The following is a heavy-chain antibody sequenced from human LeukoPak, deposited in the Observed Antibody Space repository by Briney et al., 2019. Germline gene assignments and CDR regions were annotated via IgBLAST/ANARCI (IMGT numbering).Heavy chain of an antibody. D-gene: IGHD5-24*01. CDR1: GFTFSSYG. Sequence: HSGGSLRLSCAASGFTFSSYGMSWVRQAPGKGLEWVSAISGSGGSTYYADSVKGRFTISRDNSKNTLYLQMNSLRAEDTAVYYCAKVWGDGYNWDYWGQGTLVTVSS. CDR2: ISGSGGST. CDR3: AKVWGDGYNWDY. J-gene: IGHJ4*02. V-gene: IGHV3-23*01.